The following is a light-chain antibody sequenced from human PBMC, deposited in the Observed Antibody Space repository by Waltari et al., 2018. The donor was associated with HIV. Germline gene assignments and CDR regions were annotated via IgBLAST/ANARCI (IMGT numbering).Light chain of an antibody. J-gene: IGLJ2*01. CDR2: DVT. CDR1: SSDAGDYKY. Sequence: QSALTQPRSVSGSPGQSVTISCTGTSSDAGDYKYVSLYQNHPGKAPKLIIYDVTERPSGVPDRFSGSKSGNTASLTISGLQAEDEADYFCCSHAGTSSFVIFGGGTKLTVL. V-gene: IGLV2-11*01. CDR3: CSHAGTSSFVI.